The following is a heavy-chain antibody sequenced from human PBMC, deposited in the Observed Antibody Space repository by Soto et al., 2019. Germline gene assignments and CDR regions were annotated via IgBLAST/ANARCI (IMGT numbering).Heavy chain of an antibody. V-gene: IGHV1-3*01. CDR3: ARGMADYYDSSGYHSTTNCFDP. CDR1: GYSFTSYA. D-gene: IGHD3-22*01. J-gene: IGHJ5*02. Sequence: ASVKVSCKASGYSFTSYAMHWVRQAPGQRLEWMGWINAGNGNTKYSQKFQGRVTITRDTSASTAYMELSSLRSEDTAVYYCARGMADYYDSSGYHSTTNCFDPWGQGTLVTVSS. CDR2: INAGNGNT.